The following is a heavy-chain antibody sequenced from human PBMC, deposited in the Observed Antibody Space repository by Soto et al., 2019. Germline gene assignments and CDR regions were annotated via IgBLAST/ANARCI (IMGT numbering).Heavy chain of an antibody. CDR1: GGSISSGGYS. V-gene: IGHV4-30-2*01. CDR2: IYHSGST. CDR3: ARSPPRSYYYGMDV. Sequence: PSETLSLTCAVSGGSISSGGYSWSWIRQPPGKGLEWIGYIYHSGSTYYNPSLKSRVTISVDRSKNQFSLKLSSVTAADTAVYYCARSPPRSYYYGMDVWGQGTTVTVS. J-gene: IGHJ6*02.